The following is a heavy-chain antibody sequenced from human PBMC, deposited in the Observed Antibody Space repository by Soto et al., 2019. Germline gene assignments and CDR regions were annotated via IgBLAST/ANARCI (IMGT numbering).Heavy chain of an antibody. CDR2: IYYSGSA. CDR3: VRDDIGLGIDY. CDR1: GGSISSSDYY. J-gene: IGHJ4*02. V-gene: IGHV4-39*02. D-gene: IGHD1-26*01. Sequence: SETLSLTCTVSGGSISSSDYYWGWIRQPPGKGLEWIGNIYYSGSASYNPSLKSRVTISVDTSKNQVSLKLSSVRAEDTAVYYCVRDDIGLGIDYWGLGTLVTVSS.